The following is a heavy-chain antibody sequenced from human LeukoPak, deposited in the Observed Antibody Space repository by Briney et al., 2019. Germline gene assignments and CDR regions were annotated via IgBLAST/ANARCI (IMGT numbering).Heavy chain of an antibody. J-gene: IGHJ5*02. D-gene: IGHD2-2*01. CDR2: IRYDGSNK. CDR1: GFTFSSYG. Sequence: GGSLRLSCAASGFTFSSYGMHWVRQAPGKGLEWVAFIRYDGSNKYYADSVKGRFPISRDNSKNTLYLQMNSLRAEDTAVYYCASLDIVVVPAASGTDWFDPWGQGTLVTVSS. V-gene: IGHV3-30*02. CDR3: ASLDIVVVPAASGTDWFDP.